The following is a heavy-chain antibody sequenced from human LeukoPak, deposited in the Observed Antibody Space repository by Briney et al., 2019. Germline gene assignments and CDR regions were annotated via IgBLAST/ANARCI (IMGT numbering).Heavy chain of an antibody. CDR2: ISSSSSYI. CDR1: GFTFSSYS. D-gene: IGHD6-19*01. Sequence: PGGSLRLSCAASGFTFSSYSMNWVRQAPGKGLEWVSSISSSSSYIYYADSVKGRFTISRDNAKNSLYLQMNSLRAEDTAVYYCARVSISIAVFDYWGQGTLVTVSS. V-gene: IGHV3-21*01. J-gene: IGHJ4*02. CDR3: ARVSISIAVFDY.